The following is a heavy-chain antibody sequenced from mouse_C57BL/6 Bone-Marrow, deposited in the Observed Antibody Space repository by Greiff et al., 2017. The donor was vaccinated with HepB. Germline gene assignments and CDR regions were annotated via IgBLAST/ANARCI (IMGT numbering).Heavy chain of an antibody. Sequence: EVQLVESGGGLVKPGGSLKLSCAASGFTFSSYAMSWVRQTPEKRLEWVATISDGGSYTYYPDNVKGRFTISRDNAKNNLYLQMSHLQSEDTAMYYCARAPYYCGSSPYWYFDVWGTGTTVTVSS. V-gene: IGHV5-4*01. CDR2: ISDGGSYT. CDR3: ARAPYYCGSSPYWYFDV. CDR1: GFTFSSYA. D-gene: IGHD1-1*01. J-gene: IGHJ1*03.